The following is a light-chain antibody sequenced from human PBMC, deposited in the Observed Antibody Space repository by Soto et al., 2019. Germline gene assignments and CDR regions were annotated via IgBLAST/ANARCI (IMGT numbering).Light chain of an antibody. CDR2: VAS. CDR3: QQNNKWPPVT. CDR1: QTISND. V-gene: IGKV3-15*01. Sequence: EVVMTQSPATVSVSPGEGVTLSCRASQTISNDLAWYQQQPGQAPRLLIYVASTRATGVPARFSGGGSGTEFTLPLSSLQSEDFAFYYCQQNNKWPPVTFGGGTKVEIK. J-gene: IGKJ4*01.